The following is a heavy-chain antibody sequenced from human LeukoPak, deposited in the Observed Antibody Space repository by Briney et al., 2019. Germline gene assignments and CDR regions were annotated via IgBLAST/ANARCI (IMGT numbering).Heavy chain of an antibody. V-gene: IGHV4-4*09. J-gene: IGHJ4*02. CDR3: AWYRVHSYGRYFDY. CDR1: GGSISTYY. Sequence: PSETLSLTCTVSGGSISTYYWSWIRQPPGKGLEWIGYIYTNGNTNYNPSLKSRVTISVDTSKNQFSLMLSSVSATDTAVYYCAWYRVHSYGRYFDYWGQGTLVTVSS. CDR2: IYTNGNT. D-gene: IGHD5-18*01.